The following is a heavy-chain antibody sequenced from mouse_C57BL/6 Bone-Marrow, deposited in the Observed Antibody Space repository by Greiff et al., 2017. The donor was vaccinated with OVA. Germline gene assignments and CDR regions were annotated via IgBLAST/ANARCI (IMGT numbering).Heavy chain of an antibody. V-gene: IGHV5-16*01. CDR3: ARDSSNTGFAY. CDR1: GFTFSDYY. CDR2: INYDGSST. Sequence: EVMLVESEGGLVQPGSSMKLSCTASGFTFSDYYMAWVRQVPEKGLEWVANINYDGSSTYYLDSLKSRFIISRDNAKNILYLQMSSLKSEDTATYYCARDSSNTGFAYWGQGTLVTVSA. J-gene: IGHJ3*01. D-gene: IGHD1-1*01.